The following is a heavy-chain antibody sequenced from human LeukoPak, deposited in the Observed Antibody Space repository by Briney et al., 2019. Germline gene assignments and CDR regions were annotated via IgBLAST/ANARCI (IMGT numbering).Heavy chain of an antibody. CDR2: INHSGST. J-gene: IGHJ4*02. V-gene: IGHV4-34*01. CDR1: GGSFSGYY. CDR3: ARDYYGSGYFDY. D-gene: IGHD3-10*01. Sequence: SETLSLTCAVYGGSFSGYYWSWIRQPPGKGLEWIGEINHSGSTNYNPSLKSRVTISVDTSKNQFSLKLSSVTAADTAVYYCARDYYGSGYFDYWGQGRLVTVSS.